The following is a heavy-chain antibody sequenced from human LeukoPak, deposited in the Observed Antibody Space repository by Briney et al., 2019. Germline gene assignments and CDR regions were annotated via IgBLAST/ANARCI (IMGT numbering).Heavy chain of an antibody. CDR3: ARTTEGYCRGRSCYSYYYYMDV. J-gene: IGHJ6*03. D-gene: IGHD2-15*01. Sequence: SETLSLTCTVSGGSISGYYWTWIRQPPGKGLEWIGYMYYNGNTNYNPSLKSRVTISVDPSKNQFSLKLTSVTTADTAVYYCARTTEGYCRGRSCYSYYYYMDVWGKGTTVTVSS. V-gene: IGHV4-59*08. CDR1: GGSISGYY. CDR2: MYYNGNT.